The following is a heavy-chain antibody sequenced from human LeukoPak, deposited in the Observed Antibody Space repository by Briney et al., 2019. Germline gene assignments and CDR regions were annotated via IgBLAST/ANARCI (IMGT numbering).Heavy chain of an antibody. Sequence: GASVKVSCKASGYTFTGYYMHWVRQAPGQGLEWMGWINPNSGGTNYAQKFQGRVTMTRDTSISTAYMELRRLRSDDTAVYYCARDRADFWSGYSGWFDPWGQGTLVTVSS. CDR2: INPNSGGT. D-gene: IGHD3-3*01. J-gene: IGHJ5*02. CDR1: GYTFTGYY. V-gene: IGHV1-2*02. CDR3: ARDRADFWSGYSGWFDP.